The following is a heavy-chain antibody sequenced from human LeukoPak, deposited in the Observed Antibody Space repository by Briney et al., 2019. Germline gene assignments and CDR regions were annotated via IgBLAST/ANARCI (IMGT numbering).Heavy chain of an antibody. V-gene: IGHV4-39*01. D-gene: IGHD5-18*01. CDR1: GVSISSSDYY. CDR2: IYYSGRT. Sequence: PSETLSLTCTVSGVSISSSDYYWGWIRQPPGKGLEWIGSIYYSGRTYYNPPLKSRVTISEDTSKNQFSLKLSSVTAADTAVYYCARHRTAIKRYGPYDAFDIWGPGTMVTVSS. CDR3: ARHRTAIKRYGPYDAFDI. J-gene: IGHJ3*02.